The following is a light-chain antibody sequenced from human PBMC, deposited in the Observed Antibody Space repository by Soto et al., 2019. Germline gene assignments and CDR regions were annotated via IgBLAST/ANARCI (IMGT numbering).Light chain of an antibody. CDR2: GNS. J-gene: IGLJ2*01. CDR1: SSNIGAGYD. Sequence: QSVLTHPPSVAGAPGQRVTISCTGSSSNIGAGYDVHWYQQLPGTAPKLLIYGNSNRPSGVPDRFSGSKSGTSASLAITGFQAEDEADYYCQSYDSSLSGVVFGGGTKVTVL. V-gene: IGLV1-40*01. CDR3: QSYDSSLSGVV.